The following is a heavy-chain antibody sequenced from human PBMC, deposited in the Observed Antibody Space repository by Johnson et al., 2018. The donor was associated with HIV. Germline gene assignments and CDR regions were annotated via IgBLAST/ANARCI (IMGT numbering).Heavy chain of an antibody. V-gene: IGHV3-33*08. CDR2: IWYDGSNK. D-gene: IGHD6-13*01. CDR3: AKGIAAAASGAFDI. Sequence: QVQLVESGGGLIQPGGSLRLSCAASGFTVSSYGMHWVRQAPGKGLEWVAVIWYDGSNKYYATSVKGRFTISRDNAKNTLYRQMNSLRAEDTAVYYCAKGIAAAASGAFDIWGQGTMVTVSS. CDR1: GFTVSSYG. J-gene: IGHJ3*02.